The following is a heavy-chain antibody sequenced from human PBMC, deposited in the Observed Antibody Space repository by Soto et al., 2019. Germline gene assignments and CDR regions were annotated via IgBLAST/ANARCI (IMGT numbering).Heavy chain of an antibody. CDR2: ISGSGGST. D-gene: IGHD6-6*01. Sequence: LRLSCAASGFTFSSYAMSWVRQAPGRGLEWVSAISGSGGSTYYADSVKGRFTISRDNSKNTLYLQMNSLRAEDTAVYYCATEPGIAARPNWFDPWGQGTLVTVSS. V-gene: IGHV3-23*01. CDR3: ATEPGIAARPNWFDP. J-gene: IGHJ5*02. CDR1: GFTFSSYA.